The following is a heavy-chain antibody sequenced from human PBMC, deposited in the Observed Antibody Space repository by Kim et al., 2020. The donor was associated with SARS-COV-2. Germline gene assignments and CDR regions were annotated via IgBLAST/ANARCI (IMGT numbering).Heavy chain of an antibody. J-gene: IGHJ4*02. CDR3: ARGAGDFDY. CDR2: GPA. V-gene: IGHV1-69*01. Sequence: GPANYAQKFQGRVTITADESTSTAYMELSSLRSEDTAVYYCARGAGDFDYWGQGTLVTVSS. D-gene: IGHD7-27*01.